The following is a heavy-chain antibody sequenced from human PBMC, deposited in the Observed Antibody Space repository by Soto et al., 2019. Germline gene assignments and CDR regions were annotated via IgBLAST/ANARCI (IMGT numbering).Heavy chain of an antibody. J-gene: IGHJ4*02. Sequence: GGSLRLSCAASGFTVNSKYMSWVRQAPGKGLAWVSVIYSGGSTYYADSVKGRFTISRDNSKNTVYLQMNSLRAEDTAVYYCAKLSPSRDDYDSSGYRYFDYWGQGTLVTVSS. CDR2: IYSGGST. D-gene: IGHD3-22*01. CDR1: GFTVNSKY. CDR3: AKLSPSRDDYDSSGYRYFDY. V-gene: IGHV3-53*01.